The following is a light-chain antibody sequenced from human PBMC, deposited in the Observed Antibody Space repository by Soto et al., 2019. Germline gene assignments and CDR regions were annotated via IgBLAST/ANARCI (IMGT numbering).Light chain of an antibody. CDR3: QQYGSSPLT. CDR2: GAP. V-gene: IGKV3-15*01. Sequence: EIVMTQSPATLSVSPGERATLSCRASQSVSSNLAWYQQKPGQAPTLLIYGAPARATGIPVRFSGSRSGTEFTLTISSLQSEDFAVYYCQQYGSSPLTFGGGTKVEIK. CDR1: QSVSSN. J-gene: IGKJ4*01.